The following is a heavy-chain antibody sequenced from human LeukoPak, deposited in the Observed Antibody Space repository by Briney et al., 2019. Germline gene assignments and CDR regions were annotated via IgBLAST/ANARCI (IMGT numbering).Heavy chain of an antibody. CDR2: ISGSGGST. Sequence: GGPLRLSCAASGFTFSSYAMSWVRQAPGKGLEWVSAISGSGGSTYYADSVKGRFTISRDNSKNTLYLQMNSLRAEDTAVYYCAKDRSSGSLFDYWGQGTLVTVSS. CDR1: GFTFSSYA. CDR3: AKDRSSGSLFDY. D-gene: IGHD1-26*01. V-gene: IGHV3-23*01. J-gene: IGHJ4*02.